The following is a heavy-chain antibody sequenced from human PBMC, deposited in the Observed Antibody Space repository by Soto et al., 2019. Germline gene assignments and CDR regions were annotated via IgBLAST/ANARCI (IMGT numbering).Heavy chain of an antibody. D-gene: IGHD3-16*02. Sequence: SETLSLTCAVYGGSFSGYYWSWIRQPPGKGLEWIGEINHSGGTNYNPSLESRVTISVDTSKNQFSLKLSSVTAADTAVYYCARGKLSDYVWGSYRYHFDYWGQGTVVTASS. V-gene: IGHV4-34*01. CDR1: GGSFSGYY. J-gene: IGHJ4*02. CDR2: INHSGGT. CDR3: ARGKLSDYVWGSYRYHFDY.